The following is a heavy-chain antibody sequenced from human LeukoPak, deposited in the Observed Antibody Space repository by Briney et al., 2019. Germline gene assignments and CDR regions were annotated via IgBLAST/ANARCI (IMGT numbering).Heavy chain of an antibody. CDR2: IIDNGDTT. Sequence: GGSLRLSCAASGFNFNRYAMSWVRQAPGKGLEWVSGIIDNGDTTYHANSVKGRFTISRDDSKNTLYLQMHSLRAEDTAVYYCAKLGGQEIYNYYVGVWGKGTTVAVSS. J-gene: IGHJ6*03. CDR1: GFNFNRYA. V-gene: IGHV3-23*01. CDR3: AKLGGQEIYNYYVGV. D-gene: IGHD3-16*01.